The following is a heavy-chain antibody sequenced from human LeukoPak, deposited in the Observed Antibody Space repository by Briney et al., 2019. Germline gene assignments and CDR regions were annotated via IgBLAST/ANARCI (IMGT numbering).Heavy chain of an antibody. J-gene: IGHJ4*02. D-gene: IGHD3-22*01. V-gene: IGHV1-24*01. CDR2: FDPEDGET. CDR1: GYTLTELF. Sequence: ASVKVSCKVSGYTLTELFMHWVRQAPGKGLEWMGGFDPEDGETIYAQKFQGRVTMTEDTSTDTAYMELSSLRSEDTAVYYCATDRPDYYDSTTSLDYWGQGTLVTVSS. CDR3: ATDRPDYYDSTTSLDY.